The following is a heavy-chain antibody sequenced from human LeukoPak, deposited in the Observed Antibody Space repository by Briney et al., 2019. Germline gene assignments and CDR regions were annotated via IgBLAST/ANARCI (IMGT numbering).Heavy chain of an antibody. J-gene: IGHJ4*02. Sequence: GGSLRLSFAASRFPVGSNYMSWVRQAPGKGLERVSVIYSAGSTYYADSVKGGFTITRDSSKNTLYLQMNSLRAEYTAGYYCAKDSRWDYWGQGTLVTVSS. CDR1: RFPVGSNY. CDR3: AKDSRWDY. V-gene: IGHV3-66*01. CDR2: IYSAGST.